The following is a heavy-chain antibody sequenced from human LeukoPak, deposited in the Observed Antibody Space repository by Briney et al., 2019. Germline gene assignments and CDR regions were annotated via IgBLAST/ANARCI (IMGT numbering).Heavy chain of an antibody. CDR1: GYSFTGYY. J-gene: IGHJ4*02. D-gene: IGHD3-3*01. CDR2: INPNSGGT. CDR3: ARGDYDFWSGYSVYFDY. Sequence: ASVKVSCKASGYSFTGYYIHWVRQAPGQGLEWMGWINPNSGGTNYAQKFQGRVTMTRDTSISTAYMELSRLRSDDTAVYYCARGDYDFWSGYSVYFDYWGQGTLVTVSS. V-gene: IGHV1-2*02.